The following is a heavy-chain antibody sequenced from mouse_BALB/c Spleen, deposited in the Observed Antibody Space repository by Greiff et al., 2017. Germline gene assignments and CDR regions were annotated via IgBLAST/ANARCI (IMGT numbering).Heavy chain of an antibody. J-gene: IGHJ4*01. Sequence: VQLQQPGAELVKPGASVKLSCTASGFNIKDTYMHWVKQRPEQGLEWIGRIDPANGNTKYDPKFQGKATITADTSSNTAYLQLSSLTSEDTAVYYCASVVATDAMDYWGQGTSVTVSS. CDR1: GFNIKDTY. CDR3: ASVVATDAMDY. D-gene: IGHD1-1*01. V-gene: IGHV14-3*02. CDR2: IDPANGNT.